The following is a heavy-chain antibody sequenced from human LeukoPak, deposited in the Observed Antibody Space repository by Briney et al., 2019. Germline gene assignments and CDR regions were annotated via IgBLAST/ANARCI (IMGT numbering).Heavy chain of an antibody. CDR2: ISGSGCST. CDR3: AKDFGSMVRGVMTQP. V-gene: IGHV3-23*01. J-gene: IGHJ4*02. D-gene: IGHD3-10*01. Sequence: GGSLRLSCAASGFTFSSYAMSWVRQAPGKGLEWVSAISGSGCSTYYADSVKGRFTISRDNSKNTLYLQVNSLRAEDTAVYYCAKDFGSMVRGVMTQPWGQGTLVTVSS. CDR1: GFTFSSYA.